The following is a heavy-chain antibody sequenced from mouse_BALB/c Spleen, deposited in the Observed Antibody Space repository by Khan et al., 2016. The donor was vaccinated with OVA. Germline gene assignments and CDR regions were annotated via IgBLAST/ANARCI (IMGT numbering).Heavy chain of an antibody. J-gene: IGHJ2*01. Sequence: VQLKQSGPGLVKPSQSLSLTCTVTGYSITSDYAWNWIRQFPGNKLEWMGYISYSGNTNYNPSLKSRISITRDTSKNQFFLHLNSVTTEDTATXSCARVYGGDFDYWGQGTTLTVSS. CDR2: ISYSGNT. D-gene: IGHD1-1*01. CDR1: GYSITSDYA. V-gene: IGHV3-2*02. CDR3: ARVYGGDFDY.